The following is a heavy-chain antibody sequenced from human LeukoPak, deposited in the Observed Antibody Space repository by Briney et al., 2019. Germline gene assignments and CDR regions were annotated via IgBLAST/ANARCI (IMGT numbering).Heavy chain of an antibody. J-gene: IGHJ6*03. D-gene: IGHD6-13*01. V-gene: IGHV3-7*01. Sequence: AGGSLRLSCAASGFTFSSYWMSWVRQAPGKGLEWVANIKQDGSEKYYVDSVKGRFTISRDNAKNSLYLQMNSLRAEDTAVYYCARVEGSSWHYYYYYMDVWGKGTTVTISS. CDR1: GFTFSSYW. CDR3: ARVEGSSWHYYYYYMDV. CDR2: IKQDGSEK.